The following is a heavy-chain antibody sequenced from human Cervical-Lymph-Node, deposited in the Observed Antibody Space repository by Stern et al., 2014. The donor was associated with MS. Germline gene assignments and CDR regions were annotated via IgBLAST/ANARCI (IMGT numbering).Heavy chain of an antibody. D-gene: IGHD1-26*01. J-gene: IGHJ4*02. Sequence: VQLVESGPGLIKPSETLSLTCTVSGGSISSSSYYWGWIRQPPGKGLAWIVSIYVSVRPYYTRPLKSRVNIPVDTSKNHFSLKLSSVTAADTAVYYCARHVRSGSFSFDYWGQGTLVTVSS. CDR3: ARHVRSGSFSFDY. V-gene: IGHV4-39*01. CDR1: GGSISSSSYY. CDR2: IYVSVRP.